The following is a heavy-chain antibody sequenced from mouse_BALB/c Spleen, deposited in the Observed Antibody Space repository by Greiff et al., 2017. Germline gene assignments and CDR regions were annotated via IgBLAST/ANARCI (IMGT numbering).Heavy chain of an antibody. J-gene: IGHJ3*01. Sequence: LVKTGASVKISCKASGYSFTGYYMHWVEQSHGKSLEWIGYISCYNGATSYNQKFKGKATFTVDTSSSTAYMQFNSLTSEDSAVYYCARSIYYDYSFAYWGQGTLVTVSA. CDR2: ISCYNGAT. D-gene: IGHD2-4*01. CDR3: ARSIYYDYSFAY. CDR1: GYSFTGYY. V-gene: IGHV1S34*01.